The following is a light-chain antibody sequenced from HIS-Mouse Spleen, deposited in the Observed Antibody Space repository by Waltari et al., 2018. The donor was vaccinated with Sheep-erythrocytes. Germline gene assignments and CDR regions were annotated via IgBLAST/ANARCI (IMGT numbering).Light chain of an antibody. Sequence: DIVMTQSPDSLAVSLGERATINCKSSQSVLYNSNNKNYLAWYQQKPGQPPKLLIYWASTRGAGVPDRVSGSGSGTDFTLTISSLQAEDVAVYYCQQYYSTLTFGGGTKVEIK. CDR1: QSVLYNSNNKNY. J-gene: IGKJ4*01. CDR2: WAS. V-gene: IGKV4-1*01. CDR3: QQYYSTLT.